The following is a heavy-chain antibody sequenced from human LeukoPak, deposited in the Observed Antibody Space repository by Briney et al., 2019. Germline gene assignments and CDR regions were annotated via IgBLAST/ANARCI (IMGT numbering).Heavy chain of an antibody. Sequence: PSETLSLTCTVSGGSISSSSYYWDWPRQPPGKGLEGIGSIYYSASTYYNPSRKSRVTISVDTSKNQFSLKLSSVTAADTAVYCGARRAMVTTFDYGGQGTLVTVS. J-gene: IGHJ4*02. CDR1: GGSISSSSYY. CDR2: IYYSAST. D-gene: IGHD4-17*01. V-gene: IGHV4-39*01. CDR3: ARRAMVTTFDY.